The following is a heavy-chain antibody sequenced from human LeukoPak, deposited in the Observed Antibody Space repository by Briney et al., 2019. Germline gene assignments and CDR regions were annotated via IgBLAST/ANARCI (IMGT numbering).Heavy chain of an antibody. CDR3: ARSSEDFYGSGKFDP. J-gene: IGHJ5*02. CDR1: GGSISSRTYY. Sequence: SETLSLTCTVSGGSISSRTYYWGWIRQPPGKGLEWIGSFFYSGSTYSNPSLKSRFTFSVDTSKNQFSLKLDSVTAADTAVYYCARSSEDFYGSGKFDPWGQGTLVTVSS. V-gene: IGHV4-39*01. D-gene: IGHD3-10*01. CDR2: FFYSGST.